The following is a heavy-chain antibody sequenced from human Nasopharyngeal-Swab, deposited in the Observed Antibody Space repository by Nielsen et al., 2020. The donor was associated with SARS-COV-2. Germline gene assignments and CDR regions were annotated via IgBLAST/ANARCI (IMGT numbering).Heavy chain of an antibody. Sequence: SETLSLTCAVSGGSISSSNWWSWVRQPPGKGLEWIGEIYHSGSTNYNPSLKSRVTISVDKSKNQFSLKLSSVTAADTAVYYCARSGYSYVSYYYYYGMDVWGQGTTVTVSS. CDR1: GGSISSSNW. J-gene: IGHJ6*02. V-gene: IGHV4-4*02. CDR3: ARSGYSYVSYYYYYGMDV. CDR2: IYHSGST. D-gene: IGHD5-18*01.